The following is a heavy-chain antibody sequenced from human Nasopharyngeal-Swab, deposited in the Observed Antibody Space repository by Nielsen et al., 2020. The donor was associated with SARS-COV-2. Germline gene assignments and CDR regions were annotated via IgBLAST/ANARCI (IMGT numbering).Heavy chain of an antibody. D-gene: IGHD6-19*01. CDR2: IIPIFGTA. Sequence: SLKVSCNASGGTFSSYAISWVRQAPGQGLEWMGGIIPIFGTANYAQKFQGRVTITADESTSTAYMELSSLRSEDTAVYYCARDFGSGWLDYYYYYMDVWGKGTTVTVSS. J-gene: IGHJ6*03. CDR3: ARDFGSGWLDYYYYYMDV. V-gene: IGHV1-69*13. CDR1: GGTFSSYA.